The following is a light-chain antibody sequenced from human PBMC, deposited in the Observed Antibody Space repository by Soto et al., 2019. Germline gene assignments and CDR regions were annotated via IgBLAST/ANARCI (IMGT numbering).Light chain of an antibody. Sequence: DIVMTQSPDSLAVSLGERATINCKSSQSVLYSSNNKNSLVWYQQKPGQPPKLLIYWASTRESGVPDRFSGSGSGTDFTLTISSLQAEDVAVYYCQQYYSTPLTFGQGTKVEIK. CDR2: WAS. V-gene: IGKV4-1*01. J-gene: IGKJ1*01. CDR3: QQYYSTPLT. CDR1: QSVLYSSNNKNS.